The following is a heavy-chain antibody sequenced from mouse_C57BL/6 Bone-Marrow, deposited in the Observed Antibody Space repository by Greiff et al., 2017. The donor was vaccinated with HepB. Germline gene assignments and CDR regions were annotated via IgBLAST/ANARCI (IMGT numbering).Heavy chain of an antibody. CDR3: ARTRDY. V-gene: IGHV1-26*01. CDR2: INPNNGGT. CDR1: GYTFTDYY. Sequence: VQLQQSGPELVKPGASVKISCKASGYTFTDYYMNWVKQSHGKSLEWIGDINPNNGGTSYNQKFKGKATLTVDKSSSTAYMELRSLTSEDSAVYYCARTRDYCGEGTSVTVSS. J-gene: IGHJ4*01.